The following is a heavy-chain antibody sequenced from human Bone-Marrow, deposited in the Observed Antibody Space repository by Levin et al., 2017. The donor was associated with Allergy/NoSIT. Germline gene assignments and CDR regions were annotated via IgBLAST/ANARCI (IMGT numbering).Heavy chain of an antibody. Sequence: QAGGSLRLSCAGSGFSFSGQAMSWVRQAPGKGLEWVSGISGSGRTTYYADSVRGRFTISRDNYKNTLFLQMKSLRAEDTAVYYCAKAPNDFYGSGTYIDSWGQGTLVTVSS. J-gene: IGHJ4*02. CDR2: ISGSGRTT. CDR1: GFSFSGQA. V-gene: IGHV3-23*01. D-gene: IGHD3-10*01. CDR3: AKAPNDFYGSGTYIDS.